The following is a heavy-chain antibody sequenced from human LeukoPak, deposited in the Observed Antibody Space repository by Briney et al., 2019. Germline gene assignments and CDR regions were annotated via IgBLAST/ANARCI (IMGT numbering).Heavy chain of an antibody. CDR2: ISSSSSYI. V-gene: IGHV3-21*01. Sequence: GGSLRLSCAASGFTFSSYSMNWVRQAPGKGLEWVSSISSSSSYIYYADSVKGRFTISRDNAKNSLYLQMNSLRAEDTAVYYCATGENYDYVWGSYRPSPFDYWGQGTLVTVSS. CDR1: GFTFSSYS. CDR3: ATGENYDYVWGSYRPSPFDY. D-gene: IGHD3-16*02. J-gene: IGHJ4*02.